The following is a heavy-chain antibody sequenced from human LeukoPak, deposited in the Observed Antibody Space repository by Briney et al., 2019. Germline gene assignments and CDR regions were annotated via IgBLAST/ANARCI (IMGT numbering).Heavy chain of an antibody. V-gene: IGHV3-21*06. J-gene: IGHJ4*02. Sequence: GGSLRLSCEASGFTFDTYTVNWVRQAPGKGLEWVSSIASDTTYMKYADSVKGRFTVSRGNAKNSVFLEMKSLRADDTAIYFCARDYYDSSASATLDYWGRGTLVTVSS. CDR3: ARDYYDSSASATLDY. CDR1: GFTFDTYT. CDR2: IASDTTYM. D-gene: IGHD3-22*01.